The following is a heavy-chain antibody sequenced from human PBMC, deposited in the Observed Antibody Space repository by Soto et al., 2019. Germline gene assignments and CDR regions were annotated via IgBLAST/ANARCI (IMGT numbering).Heavy chain of an antibody. Sequence: PGESLKISCKASGYSFTTYCIAWVLQMPWKGLEWMGIINPGDSDIRYSPSFQGQVTISADNSISTAYLQWSSLKASDTAMYYCARHEQYYYYYYGMDVWGQGTAVTVSS. CDR2: INPGDSDI. CDR1: GYSFTTYC. D-gene: IGHD6-19*01. V-gene: IGHV5-51*01. J-gene: IGHJ6*02. CDR3: ARHEQYYYYYYGMDV.